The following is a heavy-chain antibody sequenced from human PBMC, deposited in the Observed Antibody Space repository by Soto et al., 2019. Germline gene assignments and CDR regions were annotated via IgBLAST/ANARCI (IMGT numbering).Heavy chain of an antibody. V-gene: IGHV3-9*01. CDR1: GFTFDDYA. Sequence: EVQLVESGGGLVQPGRSLRLSCAASGFTFDDYAMHWVRQAPGKGLEWVSGISWNSGSIGYAVSVKGRFTISRDNAKNSLYLQMNSLRAEDTALYDCAKALVGDHPRDALDIWGQGTMVTVSS. CDR3: AKALVGDHPRDALDI. CDR2: ISWNSGSI. J-gene: IGHJ3*02. D-gene: IGHD3-10*01.